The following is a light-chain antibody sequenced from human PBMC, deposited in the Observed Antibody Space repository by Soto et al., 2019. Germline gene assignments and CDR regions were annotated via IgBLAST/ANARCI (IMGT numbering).Light chain of an antibody. V-gene: IGKV1-39*01. CDR1: QTITGY. CDR3: QQSHGIPYT. CDR2: AAS. Sequence: DFQMTQSPSSLSASVGDRVTITCRASQTITGYLNWYQQRPGKAPKLLIYAASSLQSGVPSRFSGSGSGTDFTLTINSLQPEDFATYYCQQSHGIPYTFGQGTKLEIK. J-gene: IGKJ2*01.